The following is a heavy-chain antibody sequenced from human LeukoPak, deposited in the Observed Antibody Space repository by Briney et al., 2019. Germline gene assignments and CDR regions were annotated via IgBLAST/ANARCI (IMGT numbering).Heavy chain of an antibody. Sequence: GGSLRLSCAASGFTFSSYAMHWVRQAPGKGLKWVAVISYDGSNKYYADSVKGRFTISRDNSKNTLYLQMNSLRAEDTAVYYCARDPPDCGGDCYFDYWGQGTLVTVSS. J-gene: IGHJ4*02. CDR3: ARDPPDCGGDCYFDY. D-gene: IGHD2-21*02. CDR1: GFTFSSYA. V-gene: IGHV3-30-3*01. CDR2: ISYDGSNK.